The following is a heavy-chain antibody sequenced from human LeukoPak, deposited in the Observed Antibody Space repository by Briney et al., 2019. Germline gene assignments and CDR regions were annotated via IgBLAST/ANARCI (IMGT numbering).Heavy chain of an antibody. J-gene: IGHJ4*02. D-gene: IGHD3-16*01. CDR2: IKQDGSEK. CDR3: ARGGSH. CDR1: GFIFSNYW. Sequence: GGSLRLSCAASGFIFSNYWMNWVCQAPGKGLEWVANIKQDGSEKYYVDSVKGRFTISRDNAKNSLYLQMNSLRAEDTAVYYCARGGSHWGQGTLVTVSS. V-gene: IGHV3-7*01.